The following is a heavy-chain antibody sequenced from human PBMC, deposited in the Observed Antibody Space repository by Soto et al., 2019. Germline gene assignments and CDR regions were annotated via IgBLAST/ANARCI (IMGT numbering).Heavy chain of an antibody. CDR2: ISYDGTN. V-gene: IGHV3-30-3*01. CDR3: VREGLQDDALDF. J-gene: IGHJ3*01. D-gene: IGHD4-4*01. CDR1: GFTFSVYA. Sequence: QVHLVESGGGVVQPGRSLRLSCAASGFTFSVYALHWVRQAPGKGLEWLATISYDGTNYGDSLRGRITISRDNFKSTLFLEMNSLRAEDTGVYYCVREGLQDDALDFWGQGTMVTVSS.